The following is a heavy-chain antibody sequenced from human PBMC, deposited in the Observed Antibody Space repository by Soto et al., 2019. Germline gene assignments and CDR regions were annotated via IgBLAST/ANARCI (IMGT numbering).Heavy chain of an antibody. Sequence: QVQLVQSGAEVKKPGSSVKVSCKASGGTFSSYTISWVRQAPGQGLEWMGRIIPILGIANYAQKFQGRVTSXEDKSXXTAYMELSSLRSEDTAVYYCARDPIAVADNNWFDPWGQGTLVTVSS. D-gene: IGHD6-19*01. CDR1: GGTFSSYT. CDR3: ARDPIAVADNNWFDP. CDR2: IIPILGIA. J-gene: IGHJ5*02. V-gene: IGHV1-69*08.